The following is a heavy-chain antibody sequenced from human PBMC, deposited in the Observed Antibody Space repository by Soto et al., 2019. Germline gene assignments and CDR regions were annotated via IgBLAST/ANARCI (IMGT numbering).Heavy chain of an antibody. CDR1: GDSITLNSYV. J-gene: IGHJ6*02. CDR2: IYYSGTT. D-gene: IGHD2-15*01. Sequence: SETLSITCTASGDSITLNSYVWAWIRQPPGKGLEWIGSIYYSGTTYYNPSLKSRVTISVDRSKNQFSLKLSSVTAADTAVYYCARRPGYCSGGRCNGQYTLDVWGQGTTVTVS. V-gene: IGHV4-39*01. CDR3: ARRPGYCSGGRCNGQYTLDV.